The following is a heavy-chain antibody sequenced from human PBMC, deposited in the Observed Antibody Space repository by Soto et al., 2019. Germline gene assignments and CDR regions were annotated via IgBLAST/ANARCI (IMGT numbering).Heavy chain of an antibody. CDR2: ISSSSSTI. CDR3: ARRGPSPYCSSTSCFLHYMDV. CDR1: GFTFSSYS. J-gene: IGHJ6*03. V-gene: IGHV3-48*01. Sequence: PGGSLRLSCAASGFTFSSYSMSWVRQAPGKGLEWVSYISSSSSTIYYADSVKGRFTISRDNAKNSLYLQMNSLRAEDTAVYYCARRGPSPYCSSTSCFLHYMDVWGKGTTVTVSS. D-gene: IGHD2-2*01.